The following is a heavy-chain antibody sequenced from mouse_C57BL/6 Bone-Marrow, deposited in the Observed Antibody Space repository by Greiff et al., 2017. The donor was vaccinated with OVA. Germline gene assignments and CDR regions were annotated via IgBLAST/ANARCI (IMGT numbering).Heavy chain of an antibody. Sequence: EVQLQQSGPELVKPGASVKIPCKASGYTFTDYNMDWVKQSHGKSLEWIGDINPNNGGTIYNQKFKGKATLTVDKSSSTAYMERRSLTSEDTAVYYCARSGSITTVVATPYYFDYWGQGTTLTVSS. CDR2: INPNNGGT. V-gene: IGHV1-18*01. CDR3: ARSGSITTVVATPYYFDY. CDR1: GYTFTDYN. D-gene: IGHD1-1*01. J-gene: IGHJ2*01.